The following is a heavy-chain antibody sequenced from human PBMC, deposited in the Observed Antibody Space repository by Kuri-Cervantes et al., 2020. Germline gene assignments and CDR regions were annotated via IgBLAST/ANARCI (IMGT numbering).Heavy chain of an antibody. CDR1: GFTFSSYW. Sequence: GESLKISCAASGFTFSSYWMHWVRQAPGKGLVWVSRINSDGSSTSYADSVKGRFTISRDNAKNTLYLQVNSLRAEDTAVYYCARARWFRESPLAYYYMDVWGKGTTVTVSS. CDR2: INSDGSST. CDR3: ARARWFRESPLAYYYMDV. V-gene: IGHV3-74*01. J-gene: IGHJ6*03. D-gene: IGHD3-10*01.